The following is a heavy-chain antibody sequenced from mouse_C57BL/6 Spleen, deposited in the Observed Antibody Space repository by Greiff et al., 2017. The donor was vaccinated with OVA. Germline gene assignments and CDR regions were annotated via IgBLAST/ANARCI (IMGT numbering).Heavy chain of an antibody. J-gene: IGHJ2*01. Sequence: QVQLQQSGAELVKPGASVKISCKASGYAFSSYWMNWVKQRPGKGLEWIGQIYPGDGDTNYNGKFKGKATLTADKSSSTAYMQLSSLTSVDSAVSFCARRGVGSRFYSWGAGATLTLSS. V-gene: IGHV1-80*01. CDR2: IYPGDGDT. CDR1: GYAFSSYW. CDR3: ARRGVGSRFYS.